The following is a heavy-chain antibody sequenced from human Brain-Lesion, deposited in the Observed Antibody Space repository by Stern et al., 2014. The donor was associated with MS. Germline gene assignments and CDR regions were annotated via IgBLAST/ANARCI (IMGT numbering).Heavy chain of an antibody. V-gene: IGHV5-10-1*03. J-gene: IGHJ4*02. Sequence: EVQLEESGAEVKKPGESLRISCRGSGYSFTSDWISWVRQMPGKGLEWMGRIDPSDSNPNYSPSFQGHVTISADKSINTAYLDWRSLKASDTAMYYCARHMGEGLSIDYWGQGTLVTVSS. CDR3: ARHMGEGLSIDY. CDR1: GYSFTSDW. CDR2: IDPSDSNP. D-gene: IGHD3-16*01.